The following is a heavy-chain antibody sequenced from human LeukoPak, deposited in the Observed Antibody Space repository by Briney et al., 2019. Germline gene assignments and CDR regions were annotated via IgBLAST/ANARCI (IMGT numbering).Heavy chain of an antibody. CDR3: ARVSPFDY. V-gene: IGHV3-66*01. Sequence: GGSLRLSCAASGFTVSSNYMSWVRQAPGKGLEWVSVTYSGGSTYYADSVKGRFTISRDSTKNTLYLQMNSLRVEDTAVYYCARVSPFDYWGQGTLVTVSS. CDR1: GFTVSSNY. J-gene: IGHJ4*02. CDR2: TYSGGST.